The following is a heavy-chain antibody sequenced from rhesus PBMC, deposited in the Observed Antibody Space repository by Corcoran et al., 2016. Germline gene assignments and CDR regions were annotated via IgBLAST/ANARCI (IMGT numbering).Heavy chain of an antibody. CDR3: ASGPSYCSGIYCLTGEYYFDY. J-gene: IGHJ4*01. V-gene: IGHV4-169*02. CDR2: IYGSGSST. D-gene: IGHD2-27*01. CDR1: GGSISSSY. Sequence: QLQLQESGPGLVKPSETLSVTCAVSGGSISSSYWSWIRQAPGKGLEWIAYIYGSGSSTNYNPSLKSRVTLSVDTSQNQLSLKLSSVTAADPAVYYCASGPSYCSGIYCLTGEYYFDYWGQGVLVTVSS.